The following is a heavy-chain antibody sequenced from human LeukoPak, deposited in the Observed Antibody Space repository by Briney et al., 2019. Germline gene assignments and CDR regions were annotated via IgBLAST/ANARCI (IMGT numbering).Heavy chain of an antibody. CDR3: ARLREVVVYFDY. Sequence: PSETLSLTCTVSGGSISSSSYYWGWIRQPPGKGLEWIGSIYYSGSTYYNPSLKSRVTISVDTSKNQFSLKLSSVTAADTAVYYCARLREVVVYFDYWGQGTLVTVSS. CDR1: GGSISSSSYY. D-gene: IGHD2-15*01. CDR2: IYYSGST. J-gene: IGHJ4*02. V-gene: IGHV4-39*01.